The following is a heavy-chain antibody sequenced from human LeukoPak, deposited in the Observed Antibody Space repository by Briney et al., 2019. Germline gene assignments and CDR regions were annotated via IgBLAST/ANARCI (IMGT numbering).Heavy chain of an antibody. D-gene: IGHD6-25*01. Sequence: GASVKVSFKASGYTFTSYDINWVRQATGQGLEWLGWMNPNSGNTGYAQKFQGRVTMTRNTSISTAYVELSSLRSEDTAVYYCARAGAAVIGFDYWGQGTLVTVSS. CDR2: MNPNSGNT. V-gene: IGHV1-8*01. J-gene: IGHJ4*02. CDR1: GYTFTSYD. CDR3: ARAGAAVIGFDY.